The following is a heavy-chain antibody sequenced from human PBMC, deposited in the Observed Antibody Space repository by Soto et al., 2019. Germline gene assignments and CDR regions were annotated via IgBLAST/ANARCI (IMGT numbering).Heavy chain of an antibody. Sequence: ASVKVSCKVSGYTLTELSMHWVRQAPGKGLEWMGGFDPEDGETIYAQKFQGRVTMTEDTSTDTAYMELSSLRSEDTAVYYCATDLDGERFYYFDYWGQGTLVTVSS. CDR3: ATDLDGERFYYFDY. J-gene: IGHJ4*02. V-gene: IGHV1-24*01. CDR2: FDPEDGET. CDR1: GYTLTELS. D-gene: IGHD4-17*01.